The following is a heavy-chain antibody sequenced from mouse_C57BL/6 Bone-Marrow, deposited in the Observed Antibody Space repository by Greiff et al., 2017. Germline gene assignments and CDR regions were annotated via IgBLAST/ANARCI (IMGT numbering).Heavy chain of an antibody. CDR3: TFSYYGSSYLLWAMDY. Sequence: VQLQQSGAELVRPGASVKLSCTASGFNIKDDYMHWVKQRPEQGLEWIGWIDPENGDTEYASKFQGKATITADTSSSTAYLQLSSLTSEYTAVYYGTFSYYGSSYLLWAMDYWGQGTSVTVSS. D-gene: IGHD1-1*01. V-gene: IGHV14-4*01. CDR1: GFNIKDDY. J-gene: IGHJ4*01. CDR2: IDPENGDT.